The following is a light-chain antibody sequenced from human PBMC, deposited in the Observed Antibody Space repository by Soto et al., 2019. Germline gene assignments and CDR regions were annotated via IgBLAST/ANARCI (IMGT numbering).Light chain of an antibody. J-gene: IGKJ4*01. V-gene: IGKV1-5*03. CDR1: QSISTW. CDR2: FAS. Sequence: IQMTQSPSSLSASVGDRVTITCRASQSISTWLAWYQQKAGKAPNLLIYFASTLQSGVPARFSGSGSGTEFTLTISSVQPDDFAIYYCQQYDTSPLTFGGGTKVDI. CDR3: QQYDTSPLT.